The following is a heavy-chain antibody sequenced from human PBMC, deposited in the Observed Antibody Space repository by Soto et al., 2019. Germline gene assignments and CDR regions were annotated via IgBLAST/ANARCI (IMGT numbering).Heavy chain of an antibody. CDR1: GLRVRTPA. CDR3: TTHEEGAPWAGGFDS. Sequence: SGGSPRLSCAASGLRVRTPAVAWFRQAPGKGLEWVASIRPGGDSTYYADSVKGRFAVSRDNSNVTLYLQMDSLRVEDTAIYYCTTHEEGAPWAGGFDSWGQGTLVTVSS. J-gene: IGHJ5*01. CDR2: IRPGGDST. D-gene: IGHD1-26*01. V-gene: IGHV3-23*01.